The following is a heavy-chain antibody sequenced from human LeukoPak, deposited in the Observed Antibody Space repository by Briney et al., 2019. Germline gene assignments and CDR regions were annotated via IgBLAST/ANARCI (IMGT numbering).Heavy chain of an antibody. Sequence: GSLRLSCAASGFTFSSYAMSWVRQAPGEGLEWVSAISGSGGSTYYADSVKGRFTITRDNSKNTLYLQMNSLRAEDTAVYYCARISSSWYLGMDVWGQGTTVTVSS. CDR2: ISGSGGST. D-gene: IGHD6-13*01. CDR3: ARISSSWYLGMDV. V-gene: IGHV3-23*01. J-gene: IGHJ6*02. CDR1: GFTFSSYA.